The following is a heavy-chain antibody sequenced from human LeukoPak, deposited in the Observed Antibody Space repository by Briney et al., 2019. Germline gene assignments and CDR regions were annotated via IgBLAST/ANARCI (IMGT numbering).Heavy chain of an antibody. CDR1: GGTFSSYA. D-gene: IGHD2-2*01. CDR2: IIPILGIA. V-gene: IGHV1-69*04. J-gene: IGHJ5*02. Sequence: SVKVSCKASGGTFSSYAISWVRQAPGQGLEWMGRIIPILGIANYAQKFQGRVTITADKSTSTVYMELSSLRSEDTAVYYCARDRYCSSTSCYGSITWFDPWGQGTLVTVSS. CDR3: ARDRYCSSTSCYGSITWFDP.